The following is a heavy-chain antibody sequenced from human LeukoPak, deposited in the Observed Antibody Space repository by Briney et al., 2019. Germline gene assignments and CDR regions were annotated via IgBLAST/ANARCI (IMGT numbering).Heavy chain of an antibody. CDR1: GFTSIAYA. CDR2: ISGGGVTT. Sequence: GGSLRLSCVGSGFTSIAYALTWARQAPGKGLEWVSGISGGGVTTYYADSVKGRFTISRDNSKNTLYLQMNSLRAEDTAVYYCARRWGSYPDAFDIWGQGTMVTVSS. D-gene: IGHD6-6*01. V-gene: IGHV3-23*01. CDR3: ARRWGSYPDAFDI. J-gene: IGHJ3*02.